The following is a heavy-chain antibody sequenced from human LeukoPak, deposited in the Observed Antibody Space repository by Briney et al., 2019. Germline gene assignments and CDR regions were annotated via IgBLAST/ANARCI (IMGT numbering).Heavy chain of an antibody. CDR1: GGSISSSSYY. CDR3: ARHTSYGIVVVITSHDAFDI. CDR2: IYYSGST. Sequence: SETLSLTCTVSGGSISSSSYYWGWIRQPPGKGLEWIGSIYYSGSTYYNPSLKSRVTISVDMSKNQFSLKLSSVTAADTAVYYCARHTSYGIVVVITSHDAFDIWGQGTMVTVSS. D-gene: IGHD3-22*01. V-gene: IGHV4-39*01. J-gene: IGHJ3*02.